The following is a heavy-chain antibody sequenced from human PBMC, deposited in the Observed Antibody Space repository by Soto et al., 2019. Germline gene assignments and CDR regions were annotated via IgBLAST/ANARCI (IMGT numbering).Heavy chain of an antibody. CDR3: ARALGHGDYGNAFDI. J-gene: IGHJ3*02. CDR1: GFTFSSYS. CDR2: ISSSSSYI. Sequence: GGSLRLSCAASGFTFSSYSMNWVRQAPGKGLEWVSSISSSSSYIYYADSVKGRFTISRDNAKNSLYLQMNSLRAEDTAVYYCARALGHGDYGNAFDIWGQGTMVTVSS. V-gene: IGHV3-21*01. D-gene: IGHD4-17*01.